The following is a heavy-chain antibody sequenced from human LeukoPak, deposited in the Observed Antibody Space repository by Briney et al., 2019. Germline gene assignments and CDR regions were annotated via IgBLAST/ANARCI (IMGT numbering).Heavy chain of an antibody. Sequence: GGSLRLSCAASGCTFSSYAMSWVRQAPGKGLEWVSGISGGGTNTYHADSVKGRFSISRDNSKNTLYLQMNSLRADDTAVYYCAKARGYNYGYSSDCWGQGTLVTVSS. D-gene: IGHD5-18*01. V-gene: IGHV3-23*01. CDR3: AKARGYNYGYSSDC. CDR2: ISGGGTNT. CDR1: GCTFSSYA. J-gene: IGHJ4*02.